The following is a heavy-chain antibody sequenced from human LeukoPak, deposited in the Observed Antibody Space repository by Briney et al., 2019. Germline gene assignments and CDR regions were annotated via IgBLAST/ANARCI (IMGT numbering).Heavy chain of an antibody. CDR2: IYSGGST. V-gene: IGHV3-66*01. Sequence: TGGSLRLSCAASGFTFRNYWMHWVRQAPGKGLEWVSVIYSGGSTYYADSVKGRFTISKDNSKNTLYLQMNSLRAEDTAVYYCAKDWHYYNSSGDYWGQGTLVTVS. D-gene: IGHD3-22*01. J-gene: IGHJ4*02. CDR1: GFTFRNYW. CDR3: AKDWHYYNSSGDY.